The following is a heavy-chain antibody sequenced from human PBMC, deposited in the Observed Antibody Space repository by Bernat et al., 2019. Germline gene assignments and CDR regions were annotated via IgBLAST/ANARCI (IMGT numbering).Heavy chain of an antibody. CDR2: TSYDGNYK. CDR3: ARDRTVGPTAQDF. V-gene: IGHV3-30*03. CDR1: GFTFSNYG. D-gene: IGHD1-26*01. J-gene: IGHJ4*02. Sequence: QVQLVESGGGVVLPGRSLTLSCATSGFTFSNYGIHWVRQAPGKGLGWVAFTSYDGNYKYYADAVKGRITISRETSNNTVILQMNSLRGEDTAVYFCARDRTVGPTAQDFWGQGTLVTISS.